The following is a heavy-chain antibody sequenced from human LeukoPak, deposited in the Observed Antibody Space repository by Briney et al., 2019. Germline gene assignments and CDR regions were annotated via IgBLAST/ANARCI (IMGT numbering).Heavy chain of an antibody. CDR1: GFTFSNYW. Sequence: GGSLRLSCAASGFTFSNYWMSWVRQAPGKGLEWVAHIKQDGSEKYYVDSVKGRFTISRDNAKNSLYLQMNSLRAEDTAVYYCARVMYYDFWSGDDAFDIWGQGTMVTVSS. CDR3: ARVMYYDFWSGDDAFDI. V-gene: IGHV3-7*03. CDR2: IKQDGSEK. J-gene: IGHJ3*02. D-gene: IGHD3-3*01.